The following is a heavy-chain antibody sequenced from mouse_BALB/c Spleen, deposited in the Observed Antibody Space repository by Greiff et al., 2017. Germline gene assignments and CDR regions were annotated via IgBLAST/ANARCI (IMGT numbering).Heavy chain of an antibody. V-gene: IGHV5-12-2*01. Sequence: EVKLVESGGGLVQPGGSLKLSCAASGFTFSSYTMSWVRQTPEKRLEWVAYISNGGGSTYYPDTVKGRFTISRDNAKNTLYLQMSSLKSEDTAMYYCARQRIDSSGYYFDYWGQGTTLTVSS. D-gene: IGHD3-2*01. CDR1: GFTFSSYT. J-gene: IGHJ2*01. CDR2: ISNGGGST. CDR3: ARQRIDSSGYYFDY.